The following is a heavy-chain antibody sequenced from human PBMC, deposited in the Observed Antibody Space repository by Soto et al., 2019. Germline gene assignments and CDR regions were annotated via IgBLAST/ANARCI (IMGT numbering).Heavy chain of an antibody. V-gene: IGHV4-31*03. J-gene: IGHJ4*02. CDR3: ARATVTYNYYFDY. D-gene: IGHD4-17*01. CDR2: IYYSGST. Sequence: KTSETLSLTCTVSGGSISSGGYYWSWIRQHPGKGLEWIGYIYYSGSTYYNPSLKSRVTISVDTSKNQFSLKLSSVTAADTAVYYCARATVTYNYYFDYWGQGTLVTVSS. CDR1: GGSISSGGYY.